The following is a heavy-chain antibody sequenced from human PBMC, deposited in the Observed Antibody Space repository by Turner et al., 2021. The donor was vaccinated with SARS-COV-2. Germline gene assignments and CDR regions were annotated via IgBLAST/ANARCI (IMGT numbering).Heavy chain of an antibody. CDR2: INPNSGGT. CDR3: ARGRRGGSSWYNLDY. Sequence: QVQLVQSGAEVKKPGASVKVSCKASGYTFTGYYMHWVRQSPGQGLEWMGWINPNSGGTNYAQKFQGRVTMTRDTSISTAYMELSRLRSDDTAVYYCARGRRGGSSWYNLDYWGQGTLVTVSS. J-gene: IGHJ4*02. CDR1: GYTFTGYY. V-gene: IGHV1-2*02. D-gene: IGHD6-13*01.